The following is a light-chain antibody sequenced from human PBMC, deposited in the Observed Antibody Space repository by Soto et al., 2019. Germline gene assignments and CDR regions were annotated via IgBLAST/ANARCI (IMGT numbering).Light chain of an antibody. Sequence: EIVLTQSPGTLSLSPGERATLSCRASQSVSSSYLAWYQQKPGQAPRLLIYGASSRPTGIPDRFSGSGSGTDFTLTISRLEPEDFAVYYCQQNGSSPLFTFGPGTKVDIK. CDR1: QSVSSSY. CDR3: QQNGSSPLFT. V-gene: IGKV3-20*01. CDR2: GAS. J-gene: IGKJ3*01.